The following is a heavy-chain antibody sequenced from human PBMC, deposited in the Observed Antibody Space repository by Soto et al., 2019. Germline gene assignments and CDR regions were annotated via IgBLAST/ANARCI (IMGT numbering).Heavy chain of an antibody. CDR2: ISYDGSKK. V-gene: IGHV3-30*18. CDR3: AKEGAVLGFGGGRGYRDV. Sequence: QVQLVESGGGVVQPGRSLRLSCAASGFTFSSYGMHWVRQAPGKGLEWVAVISYDGSKKYYADSVKGRFTISRDNSKNTRYLQRNSRRAEDTAVYDWAKEGAVLGFGGGRGYRDVWGKGTTDTVSS. J-gene: IGHJ6*03. D-gene: IGHD3-10*01. CDR1: GFTFSSYG.